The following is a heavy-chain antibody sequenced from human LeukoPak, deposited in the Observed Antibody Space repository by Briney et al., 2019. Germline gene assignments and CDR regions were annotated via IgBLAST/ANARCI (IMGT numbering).Heavy chain of an antibody. CDR3: ARDGINSSFWPFFES. V-gene: IGHV3-33*01. J-gene: IGHJ4*02. CDR2: IWYDGGKS. CDR1: GFTFSHYG. Sequence: PGGSLRLSCAASGFTFSHYGMHWVRQAPGKGLEWVALIWYDGGKSDYSDSVKGRFTISRDNAKNTLSLQMNSLRGDDTAVYYCARDGINSSFWPFFESCGQGTLVTVSS. D-gene: IGHD2/OR15-2a*01.